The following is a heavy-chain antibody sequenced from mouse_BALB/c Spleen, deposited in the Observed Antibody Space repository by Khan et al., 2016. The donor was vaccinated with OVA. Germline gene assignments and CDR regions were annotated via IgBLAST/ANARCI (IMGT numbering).Heavy chain of an antibody. V-gene: IGHV1-7*01. J-gene: IGHJ2*01. D-gene: IGHD1-1*01. CDR1: GYTFINYW. CDR3: ARRGLRWDFDY. Sequence: VQLQESGAGLAKPGASVKMSCKASGYTFINYWILWVKQRPGQGLEWIGYINPSTGYTEYNQNFKDKATLTADKSSSTAYMQLSSLTSEDSAVYYCARRGLRWDFDYWGQGTTLTVSS. CDR2: INPSTGYT.